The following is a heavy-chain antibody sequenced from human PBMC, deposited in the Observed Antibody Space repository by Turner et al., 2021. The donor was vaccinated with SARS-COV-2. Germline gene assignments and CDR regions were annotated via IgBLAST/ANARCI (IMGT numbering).Heavy chain of an antibody. D-gene: IGHD3-22*01. Sequence: EVQLVESGGGLVKPGGSLRLSWAASGFPFSSYSMNWVRQAPGKGLEWVSSISSSSSYIYCADSMKGRFTISRDNAKNTLYLQMNSLRAEDTAVYYCARGTYYYDSSTYSGTNWFDPWGQGTLVTVSS. CDR1: GFPFSSYS. V-gene: IGHV3-21*01. J-gene: IGHJ5*02. CDR3: ARGTYYYDSSTYSGTNWFDP. CDR2: ISSSSSYI.